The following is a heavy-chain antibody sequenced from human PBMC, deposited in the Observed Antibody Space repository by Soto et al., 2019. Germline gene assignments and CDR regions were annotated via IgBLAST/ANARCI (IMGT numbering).Heavy chain of an antibody. J-gene: IGHJ6*02. CDR3: ARQGVAARPYYYYYGMDV. CDR2: IDPSGSYT. Sequence: GESLKISCKGSGYSFTSYWISWVRQMPGKGLEWMGRIDPSGSYTNYSPSFQGHVTISADKSISTAYLQWSSLKASDTAMYYCARQGVAARPYYYYYGMDVWGQGTTVTVSS. CDR1: GYSFTSYW. V-gene: IGHV5-10-1*01. D-gene: IGHD6-6*01.